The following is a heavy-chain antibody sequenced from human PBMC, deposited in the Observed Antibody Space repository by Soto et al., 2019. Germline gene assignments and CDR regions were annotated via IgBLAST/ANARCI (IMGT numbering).Heavy chain of an antibody. D-gene: IGHD1-26*01. V-gene: IGHV1-18*04. CDR1: GYTFTIYG. J-gene: IGHJ3*02. CDR3: AREGWELLRAFDI. Sequence: GASVKVSCKASGYTFTIYGISCVLQSPGQGLEWMGCISAYNGNTNYAQKLQGRVTMTTDTSTSTAYMELRSLRSDDTAVYYCAREGWELLRAFDIWGQGTMVTVSS. CDR2: ISAYNGNT.